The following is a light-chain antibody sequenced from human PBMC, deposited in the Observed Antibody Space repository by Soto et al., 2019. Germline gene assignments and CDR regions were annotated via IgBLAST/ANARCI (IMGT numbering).Light chain of an antibody. V-gene: IGKV1-39*01. J-gene: IGKJ3*01. CDR3: QQSHITPFS. CDR1: QTITNY. CDR2: AAS. Sequence: DIQMTQSPSSLSASVGDRVTITCRASQTITNYLNWYQHKPGKAPQLLIYAASSLLSGVPSRFSVSGSGPYFTLSVSSMHPADFDTYSCQQSHITPFSIGPGTKVNI.